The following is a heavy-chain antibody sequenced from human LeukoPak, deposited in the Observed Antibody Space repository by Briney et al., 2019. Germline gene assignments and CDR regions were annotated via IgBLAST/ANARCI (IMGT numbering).Heavy chain of an antibody. CDR2: MIPTFGTI. Sequence: SVKVSCKASGDTLKSNAVNWVRQAPGQGLEWMGGMIPTFGTIIYAPKFQGRVTINTDDSTSTAYMELTRLKSDDTAVYYCATSAYSGFGPRSVPDYWGQGTLVIVSS. D-gene: IGHD5-12*01. J-gene: IGHJ4*02. CDR1: GDTLKSNA. V-gene: IGHV1-69*05. CDR3: ATSAYSGFGPRSVPDY.